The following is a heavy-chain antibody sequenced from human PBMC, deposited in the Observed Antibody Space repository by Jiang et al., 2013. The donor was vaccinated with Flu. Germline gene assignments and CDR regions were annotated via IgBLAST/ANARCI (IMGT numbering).Heavy chain of an antibody. CDR2: IYYSGST. CDR1: GGSISSYY. J-gene: IGHJ4*02. D-gene: IGHD6-19*01. Sequence: GLVKPSETLSLTCTVSGGSISSYYWSWIRQPPGKGLEWIGYIYYSGSTNYNPSLKSRVTISVDTSKNQFSLKLSSVTAADTAVYYCAREPEYSSGWYFDYWGQGTLVTVSS. V-gene: IGHV4-59*01. CDR3: AREPEYSSGWYFDY.